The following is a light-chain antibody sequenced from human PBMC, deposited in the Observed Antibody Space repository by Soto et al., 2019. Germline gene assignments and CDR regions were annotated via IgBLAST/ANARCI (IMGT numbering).Light chain of an antibody. V-gene: IGKV1-5*03. CDR1: QTISSW. CDR3: QHYHSYSEA. J-gene: IGKJ1*01. CDR2: KAS. Sequence: DIQMTQSPSTLSGSVGDRVTITCRASQTISSWLAWYQQKPGKAPKLLIYKASTLKSGVPSRFSGSGSGTEVTLTISSLQPDDVATYYCQHYHSYSEAFGQGTKVELK.